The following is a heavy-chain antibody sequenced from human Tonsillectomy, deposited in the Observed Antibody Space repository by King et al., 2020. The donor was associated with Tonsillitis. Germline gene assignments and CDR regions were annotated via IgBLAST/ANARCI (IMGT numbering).Heavy chain of an antibody. CDR1: GFTFSSYS. D-gene: IGHD3-16*01. V-gene: IGHV3-21*01. CDR3: AREDNAWGGPYYCYY. CDR2: ISRSGAYI. J-gene: IGHJ4*02. Sequence: VQLVESGGGLVTPGGSLRLSCAASGFTFSSYSMNWVRQAPGKGLEWVSSISRSGAYIYYADSLKGRFTISRDNAKNSLYLQLNSLRAEDTAIYYCAREDNAWGGPYYCYYWGQGTLVTVSS.